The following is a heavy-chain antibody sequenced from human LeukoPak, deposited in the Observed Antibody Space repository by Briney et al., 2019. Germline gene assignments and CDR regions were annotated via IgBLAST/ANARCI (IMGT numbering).Heavy chain of an antibody. CDR3: ARYYDFWSGYYTGSFQVLYYYYGMDV. D-gene: IGHD3-3*01. V-gene: IGHV3-21*01. CDR2: ISSSSSYI. CDR1: GFTFSSYS. Sequence: MTGGSLRLSCAASGFTFSSYSMNWVRQAPGKGLEWVSSISSSSSYIYYADSVKGRFTISRDNAKNSLYLQMNSLRAEDTAVYYCARYYDFWSGYYTGSFQVLYYYYGMDVWGQGTTVTVSS. J-gene: IGHJ6*02.